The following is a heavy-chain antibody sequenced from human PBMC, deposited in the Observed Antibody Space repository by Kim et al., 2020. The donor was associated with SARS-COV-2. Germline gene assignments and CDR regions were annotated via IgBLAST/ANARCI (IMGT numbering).Heavy chain of an antibody. V-gene: IGHV3-23*01. CDR3: AKAMVRGVPDY. D-gene: IGHD3-10*01. Sequence: TYYADSVKGRFTISRDNSKNTLYLQMNRLRAEDTAVYYCAKAMVRGVPDYWGQGTLVTVSS. CDR2: T. J-gene: IGHJ4*02.